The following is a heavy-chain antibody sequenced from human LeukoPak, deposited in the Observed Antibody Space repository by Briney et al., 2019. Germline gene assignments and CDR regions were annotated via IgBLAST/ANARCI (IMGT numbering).Heavy chain of an antibody. CDR2: TSYDGSNK. Sequence: PGGSLRLSCAASGFTFSSYAMHWVRQAPGKGLEWVAVTSYDGSNKYYADSMKGRFTISRDNSKNTLYLQMNSLRAEDTAVYYCAKNARSTLFLQGSYYYHYMDVWGKGTTVTISS. CDR3: AKNARSTLFLQGSYYYHYMDV. J-gene: IGHJ6*03. CDR1: GFTFSSYA. V-gene: IGHV3-30*04. D-gene: IGHD3-22*01.